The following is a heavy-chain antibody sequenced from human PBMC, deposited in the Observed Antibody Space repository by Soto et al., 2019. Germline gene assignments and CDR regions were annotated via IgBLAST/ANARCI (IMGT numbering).Heavy chain of an antibody. CDR1: GFTFSSYG. D-gene: IGHD4-17*01. CDR2: ISYDGSNK. J-gene: IGHJ3*02. V-gene: IGHV3-30*18. Sequence: QVQLVESGGGVVQPGRSLRLSCAASGFTFSSYGMHWVRQAPGKGLEWVAVISYDGSNKYYADSVKGRFTTSRDNSKNTLYLQMNSLRAEDTAVYYCAKDMSGDDAFDIWGQGTMVTVSS. CDR3: AKDMSGDDAFDI.